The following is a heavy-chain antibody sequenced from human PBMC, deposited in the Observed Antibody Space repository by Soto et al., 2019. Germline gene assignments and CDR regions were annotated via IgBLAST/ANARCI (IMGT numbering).Heavy chain of an antibody. CDR1: GYTFTSYG. V-gene: IGHV1-18*01. D-gene: IGHD5-18*01. Sequence: GASVKVSCKASGYTFTSYGISWVRQAPGQGLEWMGWISAYNGNTNYAQKLQGRVTMTTDTSTSTAYMELRSLRSDDTAVYYCAREGDFRVGYTAMVTIAFDYWGQGTLVTVSS. CDR2: ISAYNGNT. J-gene: IGHJ4*02. CDR3: AREGDFRVGYTAMVTIAFDY.